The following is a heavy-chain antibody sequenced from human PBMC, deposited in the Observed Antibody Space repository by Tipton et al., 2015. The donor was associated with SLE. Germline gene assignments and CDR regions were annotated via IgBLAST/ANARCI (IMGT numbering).Heavy chain of an antibody. CDR2: INPNSGGT. CDR3: ARSPEGQWLDRIDY. V-gene: IGHV1-2*06. D-gene: IGHD6-19*01. CDR1: GYTFTGYY. Sequence: QLVQSGAEVKKPGASVKVSCKASGYTFTGYYMHWVRQAPGQGLEWMGRINPNSGGTNYAQKFQGRVTMTRDTSISTAYMELSRLRSDDTAVYYCARSPEGQWLDRIDYWGQGTLVTVSS. J-gene: IGHJ4*02.